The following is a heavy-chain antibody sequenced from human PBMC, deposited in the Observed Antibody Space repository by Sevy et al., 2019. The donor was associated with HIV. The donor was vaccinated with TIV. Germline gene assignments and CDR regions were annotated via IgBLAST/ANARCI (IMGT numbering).Heavy chain of an antibody. V-gene: IGHV3-53*01. CDR2: IYSGGST. CDR3: ARVGFDSSGSYNRGGYFDY. D-gene: IGHD3-22*01. Sequence: GGSLRLSCAASGFTVSSNYMNWVRQAPGKGLEWVSIIYSGGSTYYADSVKGRFTISRDNSKNTLYLQMNGLRAEDTAVYYWARVGFDSSGSYNRGGYFDYWGQGTLVTVSS. CDR1: GFTVSSNY. J-gene: IGHJ4*02.